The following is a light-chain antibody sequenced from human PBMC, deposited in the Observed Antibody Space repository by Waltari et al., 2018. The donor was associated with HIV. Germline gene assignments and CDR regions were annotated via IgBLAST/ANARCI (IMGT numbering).Light chain of an antibody. V-gene: IGLV3-1*01. Sequence: SYHLTQPPSVSVSPGQTATITCSGDELGDKYTCWYQQRPGQSPVLVISQNTKRPSGSPEGFGGSASGNSATLTISGTQAVDEADYYCQAWDSSTDGVFGGGTKLTVL. CDR3: QAWDSSTDGV. J-gene: IGLJ3*02. CDR1: ELGDKY. CDR2: QNT.